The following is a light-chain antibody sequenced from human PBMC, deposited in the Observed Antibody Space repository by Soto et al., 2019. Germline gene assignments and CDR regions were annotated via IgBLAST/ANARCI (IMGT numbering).Light chain of an antibody. J-gene: IGLJ1*01. V-gene: IGLV2-14*03. CDR3: SSYRTSNTRQIV. CDR1: SSDVGGYNY. Sequence: QSVLTQPASVSGSPGQSITISCTGTSSDVGGYNYVSWYQHHPGKAPKLMIYDVSNRPSGVSNRFSGSKSGNTVSLSISGLQPEDEADYYCSSYRTSNTRQIVCGTGTKVTV. CDR2: DVS.